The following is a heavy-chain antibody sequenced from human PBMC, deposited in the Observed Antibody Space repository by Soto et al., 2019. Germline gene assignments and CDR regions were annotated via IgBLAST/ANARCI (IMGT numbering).Heavy chain of an antibody. CDR2: INSDGSST. D-gene: IGHD3-3*01. Sequence: GGSLRLSCAASGFTFSSYWMHWVRQAPGKGLVWVTRINSDGSSTSYADSVKGRFTISRDNAKNTLKLQMNSQRAEDTAVYYCARFGPVITIFGVVIPPSYYYYMDVWGKGTTVTVSS. V-gene: IGHV3-74*01. CDR1: GFTFSSYW. J-gene: IGHJ6*03. CDR3: ARFGPVITIFGVVIPPSYYYYMDV.